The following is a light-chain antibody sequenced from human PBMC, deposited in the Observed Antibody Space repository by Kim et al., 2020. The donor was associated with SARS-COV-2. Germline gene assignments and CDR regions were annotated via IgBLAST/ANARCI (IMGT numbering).Light chain of an antibody. V-gene: IGKV3D-20*01. Sequence: EIVLTQSPATLSLSPGERATLSCGASQSVSSSYLAWYQQKPGPAPRLLIYEASSRATGIPDRFSGSASGTDFTLTISRLEPEDFAVYCCQQNGNSPRTFGQGTKVDIK. J-gene: IGKJ1*01. CDR3: QQNGNSPRT. CDR1: QSVSSSY. CDR2: EAS.